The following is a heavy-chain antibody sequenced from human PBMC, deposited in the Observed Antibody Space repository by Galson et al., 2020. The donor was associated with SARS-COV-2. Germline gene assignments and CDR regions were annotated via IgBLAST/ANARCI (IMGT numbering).Heavy chain of an antibody. CDR3: ARASQSYGMDV. V-gene: IGHV3-53*01. Sequence: GGSLRLSCAASGFTVSSNYMSWVRQAPGKGLEWVSVIYSGGSTYYEDSVKGRFTISRDNSKNTLYLQMNSLRAEDTAVYYCARASQSYGMDVWGQGTTVTVSS. CDR2: IYSGGST. J-gene: IGHJ6*02. CDR1: GFTVSSNY.